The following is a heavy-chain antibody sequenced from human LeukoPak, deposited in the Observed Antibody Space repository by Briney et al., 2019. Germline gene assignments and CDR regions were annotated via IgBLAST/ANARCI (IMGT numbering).Heavy chain of an antibody. CDR1: GGTFSSYA. CDR3: ARDSAEYSSGWYMHY. CDR2: INTNTGNP. V-gene: IGHV7-4-1*02. Sequence: ASVKVSSKASGGTFSSYAISWVRQAPGQGLEWMGWINTNTGNPTYSQGFTGRFVFSLDTSVSTAYLQISSLKAEDTAVYYCARDSAEYSSGWYMHYWGQGTLVTVSS. J-gene: IGHJ4*02. D-gene: IGHD6-19*01.